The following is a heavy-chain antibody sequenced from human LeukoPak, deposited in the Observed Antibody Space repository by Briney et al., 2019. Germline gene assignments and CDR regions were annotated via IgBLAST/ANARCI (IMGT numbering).Heavy chain of an antibody. CDR1: GYTFTSYD. CDR3: ARGGPRDYYEDY. Sequence: ASVKVSCKASGYTFTSYDINWVRQATGQGLEWMGWMNPNSGNTGYAQKFQGRVTITRNTPISTAYMELSSLRSEDTAVYYCARGGPRDYYEDYWGQGTLVTVSS. V-gene: IGHV1-8*03. J-gene: IGHJ4*02. D-gene: IGHD3-22*01. CDR2: MNPNSGNT.